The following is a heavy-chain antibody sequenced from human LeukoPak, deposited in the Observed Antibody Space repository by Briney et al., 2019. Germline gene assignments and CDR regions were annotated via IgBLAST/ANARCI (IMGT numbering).Heavy chain of an antibody. J-gene: IGHJ4*02. V-gene: IGHV3-73*01. CDR3: TRVGATFLDY. Sequence: GGSLRLSCAASGFTFSGSAMHWVRQASGKGLEGVGRIRSKANSYATAYAASVKGMFTISRDDSKNTAYLQMNSLKTEDTAVYYCTRVGATFLDYWGQGTLVTVSS. CDR2: IRSKANSYAT. CDR1: GFTFSGSA. D-gene: IGHD1-26*01.